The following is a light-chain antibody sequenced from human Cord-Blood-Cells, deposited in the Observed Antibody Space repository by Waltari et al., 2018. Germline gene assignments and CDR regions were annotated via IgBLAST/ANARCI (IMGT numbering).Light chain of an antibody. CDR1: QSVSSSY. CDR3: QQYGSSPPYT. J-gene: IGKJ2*01. V-gene: IGKV3-20*01. Sequence: IVLTQSPGTLSLPPGERATLSCRASQSVSSSYLAWYQQKPGQAPRLLIYGASSRATGIPDMFSGSGSGTDCTLTISRLEPEDFAVYYCQQYGSSPPYTFGQGTKLEIK. CDR2: GAS.